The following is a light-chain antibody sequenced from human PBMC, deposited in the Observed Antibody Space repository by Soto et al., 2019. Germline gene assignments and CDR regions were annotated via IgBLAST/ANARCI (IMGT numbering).Light chain of an antibody. J-gene: IGLJ2*01. CDR3: ASWDDMLSGPV. CDR2: DNN. CDR1: SSNIGAGYA. V-gene: IGLV1-40*01. Sequence: QSVLTQPPSVSGAPGQRVTISCTGSSSNIGAGYAVHWYQQLPGTAPKLLIYDNNNRPSGVPDRFSGSKSGTSASLAISGLQSEDESYYYCASWDDMLSGPVLGGVTKLTVL.